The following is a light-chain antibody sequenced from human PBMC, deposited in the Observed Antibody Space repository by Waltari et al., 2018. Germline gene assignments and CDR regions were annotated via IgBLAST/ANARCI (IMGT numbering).Light chain of an antibody. Sequence: DIQMTQYPSSLSASVGDRVNITCRASQNIDMWLAWYQQKGGKAPKLLVQRASSLETGVPPRFRGSGSGTEFTLTISYLKPDDFATYYCQQYKTYSTFGQGTRLEI. CDR2: RAS. V-gene: IGKV1-5*03. J-gene: IGKJ2*01. CDR1: QNIDMW. CDR3: QQYKTYST.